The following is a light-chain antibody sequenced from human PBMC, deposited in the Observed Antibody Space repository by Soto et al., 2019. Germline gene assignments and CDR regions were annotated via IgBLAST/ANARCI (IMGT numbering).Light chain of an antibody. CDR2: EVS. J-gene: IGLJ1*01. Sequence: QSVLTQPPSASGSAGQSVTISCTGTSTDVGGYNYVSWYQQHPGKAPKLMIYEVSKRPSGVPDRFSGSKSGNTASLTISGLQAEDEANYYCNSYTTLSNRVFGTGTRSPS. CDR1: STDVGGYNY. CDR3: NSYTTLSNRV. V-gene: IGLV2-8*01.